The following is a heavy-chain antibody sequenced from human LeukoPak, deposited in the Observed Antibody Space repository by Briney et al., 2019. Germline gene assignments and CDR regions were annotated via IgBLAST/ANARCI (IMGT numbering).Heavy chain of an antibody. J-gene: IGHJ6*02. D-gene: IGHD6-13*01. CDR2: ISGSGGST. CDR3: AKVIPSGPQQPYYYYYGMDV. V-gene: IGHV3-23*01. Sequence: GGSLRLSCAASGCTFSSYAMSWVRQAPGKGLEWVSAISGSGGSTYYADSVKGRFTISRDNSKSTLYLQMDSLRAEDTAVYYCAKVIPSGPQQPYYYYYGMDVWGQGTTVTVSS. CDR1: GCTFSSYA.